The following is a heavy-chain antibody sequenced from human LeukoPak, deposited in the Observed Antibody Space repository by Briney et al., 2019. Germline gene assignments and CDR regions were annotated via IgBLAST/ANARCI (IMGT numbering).Heavy chain of an antibody. Sequence: VASVKVSCKASGHTFTNYHIHWVRQAPGQGVEWMGAVYATGGVAINTQTFPVRVTMTRDTSTGKVYMELSSLRFEDTAIYYCATEAPRSYYFVYWGQGIQVTVSS. CDR1: GHTFTNYH. V-gene: IGHV1-46*01. J-gene: IGHJ4*02. CDR2: VYATGGVA. CDR3: ATEAPRSYYFVY.